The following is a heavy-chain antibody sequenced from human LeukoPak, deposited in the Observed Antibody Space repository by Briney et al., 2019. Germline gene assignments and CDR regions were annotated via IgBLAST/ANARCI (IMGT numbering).Heavy chain of an antibody. V-gene: IGHV3-23*01. Sequence: GGSLRLSCAASGFTFSSYAMSWVRQAPGKGLEWVSAISGSGGSTYYADSVKGRFTISRDNSKNTLYLQMNSLRAEDTAIYYCAREGITISGVANSNWFDPWGQGTLVTVSS. D-gene: IGHD3-3*01. CDR2: ISGSGGST. CDR3: AREGITISGVANSNWFDP. CDR1: GFTFSSYA. J-gene: IGHJ5*02.